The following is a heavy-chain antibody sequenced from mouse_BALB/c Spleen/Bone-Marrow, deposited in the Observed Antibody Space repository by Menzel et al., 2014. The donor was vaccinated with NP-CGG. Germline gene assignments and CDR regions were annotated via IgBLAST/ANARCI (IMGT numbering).Heavy chain of an antibody. J-gene: IGHJ1*01. V-gene: IGHV14-3*02. CDR1: VFNIKDTY. D-gene: IGHD1-2*01. CDR3: ANGSYWYFDV. CDR2: IDPANGDT. Sequence: EVMLVESGAELVKPGASVKLSCTASVFNIKDTYMDWVKQRPEQGLEWIGRIDPANGDTNYDPKFQGKATITADTSSNTAYLHFNSLTSEDTAVYYCANGSYWYFDVWGAGTTVTVSS.